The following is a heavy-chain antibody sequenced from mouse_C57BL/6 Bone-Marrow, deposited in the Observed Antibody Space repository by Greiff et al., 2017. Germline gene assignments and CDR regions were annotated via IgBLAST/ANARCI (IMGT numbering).Heavy chain of an antibody. J-gene: IGHJ1*03. CDR1: GFTFTDYY. Sequence: EVNVVESGGGLVQPGGSLSLSCAASGFTFTDYYMSWVRQPPGKALEWLGFIRNKANGYTTEYSASVKGRFTISRDNSQSILYLQMNALRAEDSATYYCARYIACSYDGYSRYFDVWGTGTTVTVSS. D-gene: IGHD2-3*01. V-gene: IGHV7-3*01. CDR3: ARYIACSYDGYSRYFDV. CDR2: IRNKANGYTT.